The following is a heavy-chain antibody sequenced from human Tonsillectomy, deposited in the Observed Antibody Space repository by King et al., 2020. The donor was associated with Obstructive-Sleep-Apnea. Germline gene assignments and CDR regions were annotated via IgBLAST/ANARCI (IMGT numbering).Heavy chain of an antibody. D-gene: IGHD3-10*01. V-gene: IGHV4-4*07. J-gene: IGHJ4*02. Sequence: VQLQESGPGLVKPSETLSLTCTVSVSGGSISSYYWSWIGQTAGKGMEWIGRIHSSGCTNYNPTLKSRVTMSVDTSKNQFSLKLSSVTAADTAVYYCAVWRVRGVVQEFWGREPLVTVSS. CDR3: AVWRVRGVVQEF. CDR2: IHSSGCT. CDR1: GGSISSYY.